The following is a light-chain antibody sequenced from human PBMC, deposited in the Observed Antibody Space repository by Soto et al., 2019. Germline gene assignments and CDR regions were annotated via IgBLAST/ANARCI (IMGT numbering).Light chain of an antibody. CDR1: QSVSSTF. Sequence: EIVLTQSPGSLSLSPGERATLSCRASQSVSSTFFAWYQQRPGQAPRLLMYGASSRATGIPERFSGSGSGTDFTLTISRLEPEDFPVYYCQQFDSSVPFGQGTKVEIK. CDR3: QQFDSSVP. J-gene: IGKJ1*01. V-gene: IGKV3-20*01. CDR2: GAS.